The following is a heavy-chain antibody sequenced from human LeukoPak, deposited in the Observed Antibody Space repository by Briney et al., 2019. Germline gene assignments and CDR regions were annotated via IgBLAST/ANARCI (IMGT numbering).Heavy chain of an antibody. D-gene: IGHD1-14*01. J-gene: IGHJ3*02. CDR2: FDPEDGET. CDR1: GKTLSDLS. Sequence: ASVKVSCKVSGKTLSDLSIHWLRQPPGKGLEWMGGFDPEDGETIYAQKFQGRVTMTEDTSTDTAYMELSSLRSEDTAVYYCATDSPDSRDAFDIWGQGTMVTVSS. CDR3: ATDSPDSRDAFDI. V-gene: IGHV1-24*01.